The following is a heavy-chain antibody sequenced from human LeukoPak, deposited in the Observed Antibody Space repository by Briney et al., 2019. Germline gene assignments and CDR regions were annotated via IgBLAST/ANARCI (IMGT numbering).Heavy chain of an antibody. CDR3: ASPRGDDSGGYYTWYFHH. CDR1: GGSISSYY. D-gene: IGHD3-22*01. V-gene: IGHV4-4*09. J-gene: IGHJ1*01. CDR2: GST. Sequence: SETLSLTCTVSGGSISSYYWSWIRQPPGKGLEWIGSGSTYYNPSLKSRVTISVDTSKNQFSLKLSSVTAADTAVYFCASPRGDDSGGYYTWYFHHWGQGILVTVSS.